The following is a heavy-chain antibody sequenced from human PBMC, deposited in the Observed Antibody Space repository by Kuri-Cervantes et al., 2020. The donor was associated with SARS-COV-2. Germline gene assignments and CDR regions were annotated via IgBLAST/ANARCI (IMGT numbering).Heavy chain of an antibody. CDR3: ARPGYCSSTSCYALGSMDV. Sequence: GESLKISCAASGFTFSSYEMNWVRQAPGKGLEWVSYISSSGSTIYYADSVKGRFTISRDNSKNTLYLQMNSLRAEDTAVYYCARPGYCSSTSCYALGSMDVWGQGTTVTVSS. CDR1: GFTFSSYE. J-gene: IGHJ6*02. CDR2: ISSSGSTI. D-gene: IGHD2-2*01. V-gene: IGHV3-48*03.